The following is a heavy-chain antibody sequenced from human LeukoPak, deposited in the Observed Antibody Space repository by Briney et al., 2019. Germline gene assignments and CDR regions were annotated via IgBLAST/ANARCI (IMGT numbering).Heavy chain of an antibody. V-gene: IGHV1-46*01. CDR1: GYTFTSYY. D-gene: IGHD5-12*01. CDR2: INPSGGST. J-gene: IGHJ6*02. Sequence: GASVKVSCKASGYTFTSYYMHWVRQAPGQGLEWMGIINPSGGSTSYAQKFQGRVTMTRDTSTSTVYMELSSLRSEDTAVYYCAREPASGYDSPVYYYYGIDVWGQGTTVTVSS. CDR3: AREPASGYDSPVYYYYGIDV.